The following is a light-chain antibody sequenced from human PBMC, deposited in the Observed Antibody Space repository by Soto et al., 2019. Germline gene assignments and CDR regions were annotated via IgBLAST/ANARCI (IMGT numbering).Light chain of an antibody. V-gene: IGKV4-1*01. Sequence: DIVMTQSPDSLAVSLGERATINCKSSQSVLYSSNNKNYLAWYQQKPGQPPKLLIYWASTRESGVPDRFSGSGSGPDFTLTLSILKAADVAVYQRQNYYSIPPTFGHGTLVQLK. CDR3: QNYYSIPPT. J-gene: IGKJ1*01. CDR1: QSVLYSSNNKNY. CDR2: WAS.